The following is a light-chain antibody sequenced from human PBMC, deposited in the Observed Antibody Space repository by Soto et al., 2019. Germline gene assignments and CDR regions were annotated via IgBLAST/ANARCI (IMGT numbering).Light chain of an antibody. Sequence: EVVLTQSPGTLSLSPGERATLSCRASQSVSNNYFAWYQQKPGQAPRLLTFCSSVRATGIPDRFSGSGSGKDLSLTISRVEPEDFAVYYCQQYGSSPPYTFGQGTKLEIK. CDR1: QSVSNNY. CDR2: CSS. CDR3: QQYGSSPPYT. J-gene: IGKJ2*01. V-gene: IGKV3-20*01.